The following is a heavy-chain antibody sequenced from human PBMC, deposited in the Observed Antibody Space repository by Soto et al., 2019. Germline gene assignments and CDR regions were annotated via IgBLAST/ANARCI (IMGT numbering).Heavy chain of an antibody. Sequence: EVQMLESGGGLVQPGASLRLSCAASGFTFSSYAMSWVRQAPGKGLKWVSTISGSGGSTYYAESVKGRFTISRDNSKNTLYLQMNSLRAEDTAVYYCAKDRAEWGSHDYWGQGILVTVSS. V-gene: IGHV3-23*01. D-gene: IGHD7-27*01. CDR2: ISGSGGST. CDR1: GFTFSSYA. CDR3: AKDRAEWGSHDY. J-gene: IGHJ4*02.